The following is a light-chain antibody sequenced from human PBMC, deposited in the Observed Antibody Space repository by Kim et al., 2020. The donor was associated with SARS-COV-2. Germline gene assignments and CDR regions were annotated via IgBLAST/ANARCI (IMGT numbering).Light chain of an antibody. Sequence: ALGQTVRITCQGDSLRNYYASWYQQKPGQAPVLVIYDKNTRPSGIPDRFSGSSSGDTASLTLTGAQAEDEADYYCHSRDRSENHRLFGGGTQLTVL. CDR3: HSRDRSENHRL. V-gene: IGLV3-19*01. CDR1: SLRNYY. J-gene: IGLJ3*02. CDR2: DKN.